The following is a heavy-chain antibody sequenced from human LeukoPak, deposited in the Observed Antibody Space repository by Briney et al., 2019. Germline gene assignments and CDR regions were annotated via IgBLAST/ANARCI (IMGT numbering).Heavy chain of an antibody. V-gene: IGHV1-8*01. CDR1: GYTFTSYD. CDR2: MNPNSGNT. D-gene: IGHD3-22*01. Sequence: ASVKVSCKASGYTFTSYDINWVRQATGQGLEWMGWMNPNSGNTGYAQKLQGRVTMTRNTSISTAYMELSSLRSEDTAVYYCARASSAEMDYYYYYMDVWGKGTTVTVSS. J-gene: IGHJ6*03. CDR3: ARASSAEMDYYYYYMDV.